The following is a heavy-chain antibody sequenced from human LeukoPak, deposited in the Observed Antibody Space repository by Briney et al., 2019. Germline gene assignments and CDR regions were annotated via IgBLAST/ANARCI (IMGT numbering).Heavy chain of an antibody. CDR2: MNPNSGNT. Sequence: ASVKVSCKASGYTFTSYDINWVRQATGQGLEWMGWMNPNSGNTGHAQKFQGRVTMTRNTSISTAYMELSSLRSEDTAVYYCARPSGYSGYDFGYWGQGTLVTVSS. D-gene: IGHD5-12*01. V-gene: IGHV1-8*01. CDR1: GYTFTSYD. CDR3: ARPSGYSGYDFGY. J-gene: IGHJ4*02.